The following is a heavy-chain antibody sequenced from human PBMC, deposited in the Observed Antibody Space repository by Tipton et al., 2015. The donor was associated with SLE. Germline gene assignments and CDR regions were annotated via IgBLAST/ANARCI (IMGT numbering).Heavy chain of an antibody. CDR2: IYSGGST. Sequence: SLRLSCAASGFTVSSNYMSWVRQAPGKGLEWVSVIYSGGSTYYADSVKGRFTISRDNSKNTLYLQMNSLRAEDTAVYYCARSILGPNDAFDIWGQGTMVTVSS. V-gene: IGHV3-66*01. CDR3: ARSILGPNDAFDI. D-gene: IGHD7-27*01. J-gene: IGHJ3*02. CDR1: GFTVSSNY.